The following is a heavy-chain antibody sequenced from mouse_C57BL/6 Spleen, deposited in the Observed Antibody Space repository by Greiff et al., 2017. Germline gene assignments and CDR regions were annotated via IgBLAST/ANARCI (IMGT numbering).Heavy chain of an antibody. CDR2: IYPGDGDT. V-gene: IGHV1-82*01. D-gene: IGHD1-1*01. Sequence: VQLQQSGPELVKPGASVKISCKASGYAFSSSWMNWVKQRPGKGLEWIGRIYPGDGDTNSNGKFKGKATLTADKSSSTAYMQLSRLTSEDAAVYFCARDAVVATDYWGQGTTLTVSS. J-gene: IGHJ2*01. CDR1: GYAFSSSW. CDR3: ARDAVVATDY.